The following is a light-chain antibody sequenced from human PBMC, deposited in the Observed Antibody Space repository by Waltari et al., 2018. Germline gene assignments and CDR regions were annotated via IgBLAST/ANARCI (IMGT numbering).Light chain of an antibody. CDR3: ASWDYRLNGIL. CDR2: SDN. V-gene: IGLV1-44*01. CDR1: NSNIGSSP. J-gene: IGLJ2*01. Sequence: QSVMTQPPSASGTPGQRVTISCSGSNSNIGSSPVNWYQQPPGAAPKVLIYSDNRRPPGVPARFSGSKSGTSASLAITGLQSEDEDDYYCASWDYRLNGILFGGGTRLTVL.